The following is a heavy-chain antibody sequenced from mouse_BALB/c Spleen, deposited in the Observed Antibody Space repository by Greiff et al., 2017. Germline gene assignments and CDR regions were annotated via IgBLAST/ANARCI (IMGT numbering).Heavy chain of an antibody. J-gene: IGHJ3*01. Sequence: QVQLKQSGAELVRPGASVTLSCKASGYTFTDYEMHWVKQTPVHGLEWIGAIDPETGGTAYNQKFKGKATLTADKSSSTAYMELRSLTSEDSAVYYCTRERGSSFAYWGQGTLVTVSA. CDR1: GYTFTDYE. CDR3: TRERGSSFAY. CDR2: IDPETGGT. V-gene: IGHV1-15*01. D-gene: IGHD1-1*01.